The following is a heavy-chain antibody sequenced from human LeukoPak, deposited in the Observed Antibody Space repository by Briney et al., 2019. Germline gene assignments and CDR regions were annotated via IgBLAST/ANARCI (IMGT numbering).Heavy chain of an antibody. CDR1: GFTFNNFG. D-gene: IGHD3-3*01. J-gene: IGHJ4*02. CDR3: TKSFWSGYTYYFDY. CDR2: IRYDGSNE. Sequence: GGSLRLSCAASGFTFNNFGMHWVRQAPGKGLEWVALIRYDGSNEYYVDSVKGRFTVSRDNSKNTLYLQMNSLRAEDTAVYYCTKSFWSGYTYYFDYWGQGTLVTVSS. V-gene: IGHV3-30*02.